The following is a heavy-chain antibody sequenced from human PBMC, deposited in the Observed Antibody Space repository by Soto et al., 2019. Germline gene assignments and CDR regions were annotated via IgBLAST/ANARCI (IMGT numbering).Heavy chain of an antibody. CDR1: GYTFTNYY. Sequence: QVQLMQSGAEVKKPGASVRVSCKASGYTFTNYYVHWVRQAPGQGLDWMGFINPNGGSTTYAQKFQGRFTVTTATSTRTVYMQVSSLRSDDQAVFYCARSAPSDDWVQGTLVTVSS. D-gene: IGHD6-6*01. CDR2: INPNGGST. J-gene: IGHJ4*02. CDR3: ARSAPSDD. V-gene: IGHV1-46*01.